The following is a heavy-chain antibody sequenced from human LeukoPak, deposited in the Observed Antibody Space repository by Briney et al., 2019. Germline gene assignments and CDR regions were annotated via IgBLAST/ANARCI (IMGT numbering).Heavy chain of an antibody. CDR2: INHSGST. Sequence: SETLSLTCAVYGRSFSGYYWSWIRQPPGKGLEWIGEINHSGSTNYNPSLKSRVTISVDTSKNQFSLKLSSVTAADTAVYYCATLYSSSSVWFDPWGQGTLVTVSS. J-gene: IGHJ5*02. D-gene: IGHD6-6*01. V-gene: IGHV4-34*01. CDR3: ATLYSSSSVWFDP. CDR1: GRSFSGYY.